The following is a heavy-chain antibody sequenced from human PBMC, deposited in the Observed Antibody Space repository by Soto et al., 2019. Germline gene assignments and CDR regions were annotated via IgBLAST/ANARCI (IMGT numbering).Heavy chain of an antibody. D-gene: IGHD2-2*01. CDR1: GGSFSGYY. V-gene: IGHV4-34*01. CDR3: ARGPYCSSTSCYPYYYYYMDV. J-gene: IGHJ6*03. CDR2: INHSGST. Sequence: PSETLSLTCAVYGGSFSGYYWSWIRQPPGKGLEWIGEINHSGSTNYNPSLKSRVTISVDTSKNQFSLKLSSVTAADTAVYYCARGPYCSSTSCYPYYYYYMDVWGKGTTVTVSS.